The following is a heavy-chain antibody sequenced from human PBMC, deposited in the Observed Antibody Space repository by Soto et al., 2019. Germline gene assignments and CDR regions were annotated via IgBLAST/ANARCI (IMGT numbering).Heavy chain of an antibody. J-gene: IGHJ4*02. D-gene: IGHD5-12*01. Sequence: SETLSLTCTVSGGSISSYYWSWIRQPPGKGLEWIGYIYYSGSTNYNPSLKSRVTISVDTSKNQFSLKLSSVTAADTAVYYCARHSRRGYSGYDNFAYWGQGTLVTVSS. CDR2: IYYSGST. CDR1: GGSISSYY. CDR3: ARHSRRGYSGYDNFAY. V-gene: IGHV4-59*08.